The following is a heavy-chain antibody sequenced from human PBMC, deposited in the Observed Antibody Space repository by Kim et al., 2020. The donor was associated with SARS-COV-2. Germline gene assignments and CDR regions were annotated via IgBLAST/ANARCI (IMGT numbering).Heavy chain of an antibody. V-gene: IGHV3-43*02. CDR1: GFTFDDYA. Sequence: GGSLRLSCAASGFTFDDYAMHWVRQAPGKGLEWVSLISGDGGSTYYADSVKGRFTISRDNSKNSLYLQMNSLRTEDTALYYCAKDTHYYDSSGYYSYWGQGTLVTVSS. CDR2: ISGDGGST. D-gene: IGHD3-22*01. J-gene: IGHJ4*02. CDR3: AKDTHYYDSSGYYSY.